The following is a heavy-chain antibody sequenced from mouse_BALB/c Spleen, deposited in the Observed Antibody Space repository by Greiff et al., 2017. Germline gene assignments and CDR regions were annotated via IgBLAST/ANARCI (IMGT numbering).Heavy chain of an antibody. CDR3: ARNGKMITTYAMDY. CDR2: IWSGGST. Sequence: VQLKQSGPGLVQPSQSLSITCTVSGFSLTSYGVHWVRQSPGKGLEWLGVIWSGGSTDYNAAFISRLSISKDNSKSQVFFKMNSLQANDTAIYYCARNGKMITTYAMDYWGQGTSVTVSS. D-gene: IGHD2-4*01. J-gene: IGHJ4*01. V-gene: IGHV2-2*02. CDR1: GFSLTSYG.